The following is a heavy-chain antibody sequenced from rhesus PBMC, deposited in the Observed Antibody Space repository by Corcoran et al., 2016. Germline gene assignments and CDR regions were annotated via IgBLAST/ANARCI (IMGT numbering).Heavy chain of an antibody. Sequence: QVQLQESGPGLVKPSETLSLTCAVSGYSISSGYGWSWTRQPPGKGLEWIGSIGGSSGSTNYNPSLKSRVTISRDTSKNQFSLKLSSVTAADTAVYYCARDISTRGYFDYWGQGVLVTVSS. V-gene: IGHV4-127*01. CDR1: GYSISSGYG. D-gene: IGHD5-42*01. CDR3: ARDISTRGYFDY. J-gene: IGHJ4*01. CDR2: IGGSSGST.